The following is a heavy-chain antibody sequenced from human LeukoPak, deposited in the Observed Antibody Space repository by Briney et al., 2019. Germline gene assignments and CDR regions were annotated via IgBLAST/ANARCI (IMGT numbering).Heavy chain of an antibody. CDR2: INPGGGST. CDR1: GYTFTGYY. J-gene: IGHJ4*02. Sequence: ASVKVSCKASGYTFTGYYMRWVRQAPGQGLEWMGIINPGGGSTGYAQKFQGRVTMTRDTSTSTVYMQLSSLRSEDTAVYYCARGGTTVLSPSWDYWGQGTLVTVSS. CDR3: ARGGTTVLSPSWDY. V-gene: IGHV1-46*01. D-gene: IGHD4-23*01.